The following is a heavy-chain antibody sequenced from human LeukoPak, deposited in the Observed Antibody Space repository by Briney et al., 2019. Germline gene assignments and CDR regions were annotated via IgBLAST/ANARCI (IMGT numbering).Heavy chain of an antibody. Sequence: PSETLSLTCTVSGGSISSYYWSWIRQPPGKGLEWIGCIYYSGSTNYNPSLKSRVTISVDTSKNQFSLKLSSATAADTAVYYCARGGGYSYGYPYYFDYWGQGTLVTVSS. CDR1: GGSISSYY. CDR3: ARGGGYSYGYPYYFDY. D-gene: IGHD5-18*01. V-gene: IGHV4-59*01. J-gene: IGHJ4*02. CDR2: IYYSGST.